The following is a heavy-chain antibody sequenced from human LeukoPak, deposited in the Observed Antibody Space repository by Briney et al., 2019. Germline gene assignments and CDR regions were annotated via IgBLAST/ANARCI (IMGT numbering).Heavy chain of an antibody. J-gene: IGHJ5*02. Sequence: PSETLSLTCAVSGGSISSSNWWSWVRQPPGKGLEWIGEIYHSGSTNYNPSLKSRVTISVDKSKNQFSLKLSSVTAADTAVYYCARHTPSLDPVGWFDPWGQGTLVTVSS. CDR3: ARHTPSLDPVGWFDP. V-gene: IGHV4-4*02. D-gene: IGHD3/OR15-3a*01. CDR1: GGSISSSNW. CDR2: IYHSGST.